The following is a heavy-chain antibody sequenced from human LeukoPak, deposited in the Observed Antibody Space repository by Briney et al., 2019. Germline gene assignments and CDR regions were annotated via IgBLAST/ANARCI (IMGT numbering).Heavy chain of an antibody. Sequence: GGSLRLSCAVSGLTFSNSAMSWVRQAPGKGLEWVSAISVGSDVIYYADSVKGRFAISRDNSKHTVYLQMNSLKAEDTAIYYCATSIGVAVAFDFWGQGTLVTVSS. CDR3: ATSIGVAVAFDF. V-gene: IGHV3-23*01. CDR1: GLTFSNSA. D-gene: IGHD6-19*01. J-gene: IGHJ4*02. CDR2: ISVGSDVI.